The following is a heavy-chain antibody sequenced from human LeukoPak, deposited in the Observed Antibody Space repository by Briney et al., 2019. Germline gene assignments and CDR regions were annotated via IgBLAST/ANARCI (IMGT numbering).Heavy chain of an antibody. V-gene: IGHV3-13*04. J-gene: IGHJ4*02. Sequence: GGSLRLSCAASGFTFSSYDMHWVRQATGKGLEWVSTIGAAGEMFYPDSVKGRFTISRDDAKNSMYLQMNSLRAGDTAVYYCVRRLRGWSSGFDYWGQGTLVTVSS. D-gene: IGHD6-19*01. CDR2: IGAAGEM. CDR3: VRRLRGWSSGFDY. CDR1: GFTFSSYD.